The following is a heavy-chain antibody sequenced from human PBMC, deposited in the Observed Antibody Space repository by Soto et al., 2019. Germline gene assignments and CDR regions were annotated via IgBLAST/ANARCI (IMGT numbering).Heavy chain of an antibody. CDR2: ISGSGGST. D-gene: IGHD3-16*01. CDR1: GFTFSSYA. J-gene: IGHJ6*02. CDR3: AKRVHLPKGAYYYYGMAV. Sequence: PGGSLRLSCAASGFTFSSYAMSWVRQAPGKGLEWVSAISGSGGSTYYADSVKGRFTISRDNSKNTLYLQMNSLRAEDTAVNYCAKRVHLPKGAYYYYGMAVWGQGPKATV. V-gene: IGHV3-23*01.